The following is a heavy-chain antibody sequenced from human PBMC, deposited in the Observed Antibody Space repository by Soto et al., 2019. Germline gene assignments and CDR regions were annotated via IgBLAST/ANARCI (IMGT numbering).Heavy chain of an antibody. CDR3: ARIVSYYYDSRGPSDY. D-gene: IGHD3-22*01. CDR2: IYYSGST. V-gene: IGHV4-31*03. Sequence: PSETLSLTCTVSGGSISSGGYYWSWIRQHPGKGLEWIGYIYYSGSTYYNPSLKSRVTISVDTSKNQFSLKLSSVTAADTAVYYCARIVSYYYDSRGPSDYWGQGTLVTVSS. CDR1: GGSISSGGYY. J-gene: IGHJ4*02.